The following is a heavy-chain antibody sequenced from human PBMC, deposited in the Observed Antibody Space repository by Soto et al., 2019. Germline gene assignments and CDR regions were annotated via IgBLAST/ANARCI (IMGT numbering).Heavy chain of an antibody. CDR2: INHSGST. D-gene: IGHD3-10*01. CDR1: GGSFSGYY. Sequence: SETLSLTCAVYGGSFSGYYWTWIRQPPGTGLEWLGEINHSGSTNYNPSLKSRITISVDTSKNQFSLKLTSVTAADTAVYYCARDKITCLFDYWGQVTLVTVSS. V-gene: IGHV4-34*01. J-gene: IGHJ4*02. CDR3: ARDKITCLFDY.